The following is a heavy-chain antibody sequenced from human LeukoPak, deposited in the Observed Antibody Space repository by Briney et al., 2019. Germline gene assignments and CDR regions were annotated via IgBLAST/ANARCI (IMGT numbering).Heavy chain of an antibody. Sequence: GGSLRLSCAASGFTFSSYSMNWVRQAPGKGLEWVSSISSSSSYIYYADSVKGRFTISRDNAKNSLYLQMNSLRAEDTAVYYCASFRPTVAGFDPWGQGTLVTVSS. CDR3: ASFRPTVAGFDP. J-gene: IGHJ5*02. CDR2: ISSSSSYI. CDR1: GFTFSSYS. D-gene: IGHD4-11*01. V-gene: IGHV3-21*01.